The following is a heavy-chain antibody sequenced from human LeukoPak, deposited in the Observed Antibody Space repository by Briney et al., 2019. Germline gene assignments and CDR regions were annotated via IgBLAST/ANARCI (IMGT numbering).Heavy chain of an antibody. J-gene: IGHJ4*02. CDR1: GLTFSSSA. Sequence: PGGSLRLSCAASGLTFSSSAMSWVRQAPGKGLEWVSAISNNGGYTYYADSVQGRFTISRDNSKSTLCLQMNSLRAEDTAVYYCAKQLGYCSDGSCYFPYWGQGTLVTASS. CDR2: ISNNGGYT. CDR3: AKQLGYCSDGSCYFPY. D-gene: IGHD2-15*01. V-gene: IGHV3-23*01.